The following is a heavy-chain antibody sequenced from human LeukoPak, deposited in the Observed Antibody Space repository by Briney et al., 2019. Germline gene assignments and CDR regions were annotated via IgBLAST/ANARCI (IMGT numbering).Heavy chain of an antibody. CDR1: GGSISSSNYY. V-gene: IGHV4-39*07. CDR2: INHSGST. J-gene: IGHJ4*02. Sequence: SETLSLTCTVSGGSISSSNYYWDWIRQPPGKGLEWIGEINHSGSTNYNPSLKSRVTISVDTSKNQFSLKLSSVTAADTAVYYCARVREERWLQFDYWGQGTLVTVSS. CDR3: ARVREERWLQFDY. D-gene: IGHD5-24*01.